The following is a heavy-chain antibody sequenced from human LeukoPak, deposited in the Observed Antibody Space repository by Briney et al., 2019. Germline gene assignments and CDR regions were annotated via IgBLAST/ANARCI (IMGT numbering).Heavy chain of an antibody. V-gene: IGHV3-74*01. CDR3: ARVEWDSRWLPPTLYY. Sequence: GGSLRRSCAASGFTFSSYWMHWVRQAPGKGLVWVSRINSDGSSTSYADSVKGRFTISRDNAKNTLYLQMNSLRAEDTAVYYCARVEWDSRWLPPTLYYWGQGTLVTVSS. D-gene: IGHD5-24*01. CDR2: INSDGSST. CDR1: GFTFSSYW. J-gene: IGHJ4*02.